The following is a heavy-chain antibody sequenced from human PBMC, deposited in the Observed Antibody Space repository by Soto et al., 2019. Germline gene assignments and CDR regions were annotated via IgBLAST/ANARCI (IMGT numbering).Heavy chain of an antibody. J-gene: IGHJ5*02. Sequence: PSETLSLTCTVSGGSISSGGYYWSWIRQHPGKGLEWIGYIYYSGSTYYNPSLKSRVTISVDTSKNQISLKLNSVTAADTAVYYCVGSPGGLGWFDPWGLGILVTVSS. CDR2: IYYSGST. V-gene: IGHV4-30-4*08. D-gene: IGHD6-19*01. CDR1: GGSISSGGYY. CDR3: VGSPGGLGWFDP.